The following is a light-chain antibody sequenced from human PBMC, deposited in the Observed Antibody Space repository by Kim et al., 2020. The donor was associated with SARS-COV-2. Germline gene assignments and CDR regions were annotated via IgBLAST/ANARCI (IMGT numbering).Light chain of an antibody. J-gene: IGLJ2*01. CDR2: DVS. CDR1: SSDVGGYNY. Sequence: PGQSVTNSCTGTSSDVGGYNYVSWYQQHPGKAPKLMIYDVSKRPSGVPDRFSGSKSGNTASLTISGLQAEDEADYYCCSYAGSMVFGGGTQLTVL. V-gene: IGLV2-11*01. CDR3: CSYAGSMV.